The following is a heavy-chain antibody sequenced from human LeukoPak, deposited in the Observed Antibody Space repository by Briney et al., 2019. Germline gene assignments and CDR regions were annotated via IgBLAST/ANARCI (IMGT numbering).Heavy chain of an antibody. Sequence: ASVKVSCKASGYTFTGYYMHWVRQAPGQGLEWMGWINPNSGGTNYAQKFQGRVTMTRDTSISTAYMELSRLRSDDTAVYYCAREAPGGCSSTSRYRPFDYWGQGTLVTVSS. CDR3: AREAPGGCSSTSRYRPFDY. V-gene: IGHV1-2*02. CDR1: GYTFTGYY. CDR2: INPNSGGT. D-gene: IGHD2-2*02. J-gene: IGHJ4*02.